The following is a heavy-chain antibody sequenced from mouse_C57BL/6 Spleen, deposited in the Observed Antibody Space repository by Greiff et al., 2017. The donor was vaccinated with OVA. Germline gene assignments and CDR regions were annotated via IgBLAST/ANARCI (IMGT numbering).Heavy chain of an antibody. CDR2: IWSGGST. V-gene: IGHV2-2*01. J-gene: IGHJ3*01. Sequence: QVQLKESGPGLVQPSQSLSITCTVSGFSLTSYGVHWVRQSPGKGLEWLGVIWSGGSTDYNAAFISRLSISKDNSKSQVFFKMNSLQADDTAIYYCARKDYGSRSWFAYWGQGTLVTVSA. CDR3: ARKDYGSRSWFAY. CDR1: GFSLTSYG. D-gene: IGHD1-1*01.